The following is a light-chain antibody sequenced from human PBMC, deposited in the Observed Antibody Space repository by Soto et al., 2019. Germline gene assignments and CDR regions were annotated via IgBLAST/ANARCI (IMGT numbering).Light chain of an antibody. CDR1: SSNIGSNT. CDR3: AAWDDRLNGYV. V-gene: IGLV1-44*01. J-gene: IGLJ1*01. Sequence: QSALTQPPSASGTPGQRVTISCSGSSSNIGSNTVNWYQQLPGTAPKLLIHANNQRPSGVPDRFSGSKSGTSASLAISWLQSEEADYYCAAWDDRLNGYVFGTGTKVTV. CDR2: ANN.